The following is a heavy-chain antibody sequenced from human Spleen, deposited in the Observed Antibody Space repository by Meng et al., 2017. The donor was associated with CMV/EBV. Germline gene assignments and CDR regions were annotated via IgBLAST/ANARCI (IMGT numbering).Heavy chain of an antibody. D-gene: IGHD5-24*01. Sequence: GESLKISCAVSGFTFSSYVMQWVRRAPGKGLEWVAVISYDGFSKYHTESVKGRFSISRDNSKNTLFLQMDSLRAEDTAVYYCAREGYTLGRFGALDIWGQGTRVTVSS. CDR2: ISYDGFSK. V-gene: IGHV3-30-3*01. CDR1: GFTFSSYV. CDR3: AREGYTLGRFGALDI. J-gene: IGHJ3*02.